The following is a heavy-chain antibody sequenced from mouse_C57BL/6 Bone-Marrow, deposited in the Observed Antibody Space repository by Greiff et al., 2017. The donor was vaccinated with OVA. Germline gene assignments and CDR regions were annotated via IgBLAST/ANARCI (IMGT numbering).Heavy chain of an antibody. V-gene: IGHV5-12*01. CDR1: GFTFSDYY. D-gene: IGHD1-1*01. J-gene: IGHJ4*01. CDR3: ARRPYYGSSYYAMDY. CDR2: ISNGGGST. Sequence: EVMLVESGGGLVQPGGSLKLSCAASGFTFSDYYMYWVRQTPEKRLEWVAYISNGGGSTYYPDTVKGRVTISRDNAKNTLYLQMSRLKSEDTAMYYCARRPYYGSSYYAMDYWGQGTSVTVSS.